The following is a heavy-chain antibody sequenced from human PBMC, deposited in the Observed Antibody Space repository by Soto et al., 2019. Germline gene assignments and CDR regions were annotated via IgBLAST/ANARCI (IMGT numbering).Heavy chain of an antibody. Sequence: ASVKVSCKASGCTFTNYGLSWVQPAPGQGLECMGWISGYNGNTNYAQRLQGRVTMNSDTSTRTAYRDLRSLRSGDTQVYYRASGESTYPYFAYWG. CDR1: GCTFTNYG. CDR2: ISGYNGNT. V-gene: IGHV1-18*04. J-gene: IGHJ4*01. CDR3: ASGESTYPYFAY.